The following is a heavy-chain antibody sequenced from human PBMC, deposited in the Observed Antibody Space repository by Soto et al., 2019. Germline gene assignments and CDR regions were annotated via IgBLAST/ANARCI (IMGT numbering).Heavy chain of an antibody. D-gene: IGHD6-19*01. Sequence: SETLSLTCTVYGESFSGHIWTWIRQTPGKGLQWIGQINHSGSASYNPSLKSRVTISVHTSNSQFSLELSSVTAADTAVYYCARGLITGSHYSGGWYYFDSWGQGTQVTVS. CDR1: GESFSGHI. J-gene: IGHJ4*02. CDR3: ARGLITGSHYSGGWYYFDS. CDR2: INHSGSA. V-gene: IGHV4-34*01.